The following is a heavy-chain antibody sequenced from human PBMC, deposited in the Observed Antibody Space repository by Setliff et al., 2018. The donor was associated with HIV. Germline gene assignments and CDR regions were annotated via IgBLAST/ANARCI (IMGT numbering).Heavy chain of an antibody. D-gene: IGHD3-10*01. Sequence: SETLSLTCTVSGASITSHYWSWIRQSPGRELEWIGYIYSTGSTKYNPSLKSRVTISADTSKNQFSLNLSSVTAAETAVYYCARVGYHGSGRYSFDYWGQGTLVTVSS. J-gene: IGHJ4*02. V-gene: IGHV4-59*08. CDR2: IYSTGST. CDR3: ARVGYHGSGRYSFDY. CDR1: GASITSHY.